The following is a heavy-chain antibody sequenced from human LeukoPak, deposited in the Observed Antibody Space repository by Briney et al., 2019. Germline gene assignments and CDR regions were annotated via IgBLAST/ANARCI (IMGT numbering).Heavy chain of an antibody. CDR3: ARDEIRSRTFDY. D-gene: IGHD1-26*01. J-gene: IGHJ4*02. CDR1: GYTFTSYD. CDR2: MNPNSGNT. Sequence: ASVKVSCKASGYTFTSYDINWVRQATGQGLEWMGWMNPNSGNTGYVQKFQGRVTMTRNTSISTAYMELSSLRSEDTAVYYCARDEIRSRTFDYWGQGTLVTVSS. V-gene: IGHV1-8*01.